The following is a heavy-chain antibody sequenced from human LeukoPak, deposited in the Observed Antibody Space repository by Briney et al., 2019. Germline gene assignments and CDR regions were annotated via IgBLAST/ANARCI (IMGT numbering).Heavy chain of an antibody. CDR2: IYCSGST. J-gene: IGHJ4*02. CDR3: ARHVGNSGSGSYLTYFDY. CDR1: GGSISSYY. Sequence: KPSETLSLTCTVSGGSISSYYWSWIRQPPGKGLEWIGHIYCSGSTHYNPSLKSRVTISVDTSKNQFSLKLSSVTAADTAVYYCARHVGNSGSGSYLTYFDYWGQGTLVTVSS. V-gene: IGHV4-59*08. D-gene: IGHD3-10*01.